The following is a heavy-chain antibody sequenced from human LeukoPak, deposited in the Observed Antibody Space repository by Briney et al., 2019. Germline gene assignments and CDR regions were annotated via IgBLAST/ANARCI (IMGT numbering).Heavy chain of an antibody. D-gene: IGHD2-15*01. J-gene: IGHJ4*02. V-gene: IGHV3-23*01. Sequence: GGSLRLSCAASGFSFSIHAMSWVRQAPGKGLEWVSAISGSGGSTYYADSVKGRFTISRDNSKNTLYLQMNSLRAEDTAVYYCAKDASIVVEDYDYWGQGTLVTVSS. CDR1: GFSFSIHA. CDR2: ISGSGGST. CDR3: AKDASIVVEDYDY.